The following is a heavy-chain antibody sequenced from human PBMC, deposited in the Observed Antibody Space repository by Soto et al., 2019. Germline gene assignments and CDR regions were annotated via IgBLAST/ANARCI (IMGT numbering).Heavy chain of an antibody. J-gene: IGHJ4*02. CDR1: GFTFSSYA. CDR3: AKDPFGGVIVTPYYFDY. CDR2: ISGSGGST. D-gene: IGHD3-16*02. V-gene: IGHV3-23*01. Sequence: GGSLRLSCAASGFTFSSYAMSWVRQAPGKGLEWVSAISGSGGSTYYADSVKGRFTISRDNSKNTLYLQMNSLRAEDTAVYYCAKDPFGGVIVTPYYFDYWGQGTLVTVSS.